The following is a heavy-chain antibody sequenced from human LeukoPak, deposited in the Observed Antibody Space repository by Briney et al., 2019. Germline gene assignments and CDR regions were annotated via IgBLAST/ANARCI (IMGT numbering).Heavy chain of an antibody. D-gene: IGHD6-6*01. J-gene: IGHJ3*02. CDR2: ISSSSTYI. V-gene: IGHV3-21*01. Sequence: GGSLRLSCAASGFTFGSYNMNWVRQAPGKGLEWVSSISSSSTYIYYADSVKGRFTISRDNAKNSLYLQMNSLRAEDTAVYYCARDRSSRVAFDIWGQGTMVTVSS. CDR3: ARDRSSRVAFDI. CDR1: GFTFGSYN.